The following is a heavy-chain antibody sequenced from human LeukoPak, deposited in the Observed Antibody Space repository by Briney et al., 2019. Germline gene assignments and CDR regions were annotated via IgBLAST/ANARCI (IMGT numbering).Heavy chain of an antibody. D-gene: IGHD3-16*02. CDR2: IDSSGTVR. J-gene: IGHJ4*02. V-gene: IGHV3-48*03. CDR3: ARETRGGTYRYNFLDY. Sequence: GGSLRLSCAAPGFTFSNFDMTWVRQAPGKGLEWLSYIDSSGTVRYYADSVNRRFTISRDNAKNSLHLQMGSLRAEDTAVYYCARETRGGTYRYNFLDYWGLGTLVTVSS. CDR1: GFTFSNFD.